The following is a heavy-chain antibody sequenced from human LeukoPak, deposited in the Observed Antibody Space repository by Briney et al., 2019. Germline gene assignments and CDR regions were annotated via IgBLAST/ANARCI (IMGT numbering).Heavy chain of an antibody. Sequence: PSETLSLTCTVSGDSISSGDYYWSWIRQPAGKGLEWIGRIDTSGSTNYNPSPKSRVTISVDTSKNQFSLKLTSVTAADTAVYYCARGPYKYDGSGAFDIWGQGTKVTVSS. CDR2: IDTSGST. D-gene: IGHD3-22*01. CDR3: ARGPYKYDGSGAFDI. J-gene: IGHJ3*02. CDR1: GDSISSGDYY. V-gene: IGHV4-61*02.